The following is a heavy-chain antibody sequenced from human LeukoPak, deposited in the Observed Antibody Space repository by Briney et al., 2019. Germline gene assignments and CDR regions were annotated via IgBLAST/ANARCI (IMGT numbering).Heavy chain of an antibody. CDR3: AKPKGICSGRTCYMADAFDI. CDR2: VGGNNAGT. Sequence: PGGSLRLSCATSGFSFDTSAMSWVRQAPGKGLEWVAAVGGNNAGTFYADSVQGRFTISRDNSNNMLWLHMNSLRAEDTAVYYCAKPKGICSGRTCYMADAFDIWGQGTVVIVSS. V-gene: IGHV3-23*01. D-gene: IGHD2-15*01. J-gene: IGHJ3*02. CDR1: GFSFDTSA.